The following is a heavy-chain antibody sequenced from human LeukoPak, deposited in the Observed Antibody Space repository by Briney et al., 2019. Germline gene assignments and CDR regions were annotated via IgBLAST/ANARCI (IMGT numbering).Heavy chain of an antibody. CDR3: AKVGQDIWASNNWFDP. Sequence: PGGSLRLSCAASGFTFSSYAMSWVRQAPGKGLEWVSAISGSGGSTYYADSVKGRFTISRDNSKNTLYLQMNSLRAEDTAVYYCAKVGQDIWASNNWFDPWGQGTLVTVSS. CDR2: ISGSGGST. CDR1: GFTFSSYA. V-gene: IGHV3-23*01. J-gene: IGHJ5*02. D-gene: IGHD2-15*01.